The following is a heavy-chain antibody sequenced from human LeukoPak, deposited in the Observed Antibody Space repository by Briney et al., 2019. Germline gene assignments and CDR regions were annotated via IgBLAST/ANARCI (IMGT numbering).Heavy chain of an antibody. CDR3: ARGPAAMACFDS. J-gene: IGHJ4*01. V-gene: IGHV3-30-3*01. CDR1: VFTFSSYA. CDR2: ISYDVSNK. Sequence: PGRSLRLSCAASVFTFSSYAMHWGLQAPGKGLEWGAVISYDVSNKYYADSGRVRFTISRDNSKTTLYPQMNSLSAEHTAVSYCARGPAAMACFDSSGPGKPVTVSS. D-gene: IGHD5-18*01.